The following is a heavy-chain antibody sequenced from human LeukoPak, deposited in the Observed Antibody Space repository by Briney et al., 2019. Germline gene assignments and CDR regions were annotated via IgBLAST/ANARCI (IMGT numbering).Heavy chain of an antibody. CDR2: IIPIFGIA. CDR1: GGTFSSYA. CDR3: AVESSGYYYGGGVFDY. V-gene: IGHV1-69*04. D-gene: IGHD3-22*01. J-gene: IGHJ4*02. Sequence: GASVKVSCKASGGTFSSYAISWVRQAPGQGLEWMGRIIPIFGIANYAQKFQGRVTITADHSTSTAYMELSSLRSEDTAVYYCAVESSGYYYGGGVFDYWGQGTLVTVSS.